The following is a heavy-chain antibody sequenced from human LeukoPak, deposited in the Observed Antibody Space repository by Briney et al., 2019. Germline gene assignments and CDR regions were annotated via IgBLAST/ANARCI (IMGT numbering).Heavy chain of an antibody. CDR1: GGSISSGSYY. CDR2: IYTSGST. J-gene: IGHJ5*02. D-gene: IGHD3-3*01. Sequence: SETLSLTCTVSGGSISSGSYYWSWIRQPAGKGPEWIGRIYTSGSTNYNPSLKSRVTISVDTSKNQFSLKLSSVTAADTAVYYCAREVTIFGVVTRARFDPWGQGTLVTVSS. CDR3: AREVTIFGVVTRARFDP. V-gene: IGHV4-61*02.